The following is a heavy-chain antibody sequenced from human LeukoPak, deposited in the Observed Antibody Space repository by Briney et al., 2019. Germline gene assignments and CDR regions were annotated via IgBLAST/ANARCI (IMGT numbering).Heavy chain of an antibody. CDR1: GYTFTGYY. Sequence: ASVKVSCKASGYTFTGYYMHWVRQAPGQGLEWMGWINLNTGGTNYAQKLQGRVTMTTDTSTSTAYMELRSLRSDDTAVYYCARGQGYYDSSGYLDYWGQGTLVTVSS. V-gene: IGHV1-2*02. D-gene: IGHD3-22*01. CDR3: ARGQGYYDSSGYLDY. J-gene: IGHJ4*02. CDR2: INLNTGGT.